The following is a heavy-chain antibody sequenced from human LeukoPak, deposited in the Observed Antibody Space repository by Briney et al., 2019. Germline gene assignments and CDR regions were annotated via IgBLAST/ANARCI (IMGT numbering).Heavy chain of an antibody. V-gene: IGHV4-59*01. CDR3: ARVPYYHDSSGYYYGYFDY. Sequence: PSETLSLTCTVSGGSISSYYWSWIRQPPGKGLEWIGYVYYTGSTSCDPSLRSRVTISVDMSNNQFSLKLNSVTAADTAVYYCARVPYYHDSSGYYYGYFDYWGQGALVTVSS. J-gene: IGHJ4*02. CDR1: GGSISSYY. CDR2: VYYTGST. D-gene: IGHD3-22*01.